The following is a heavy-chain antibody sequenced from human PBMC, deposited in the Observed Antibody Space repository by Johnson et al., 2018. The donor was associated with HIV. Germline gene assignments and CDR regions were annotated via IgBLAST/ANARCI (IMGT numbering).Heavy chain of an antibody. V-gene: IGHV3-30-3*01. J-gene: IGHJ3*02. Sequence: QVQLVESGGGVVQPGRSLRLSCAVSGFTFSKYAIHWVRQAPGKGPEWVARISDDGNNKFYADSVKGRFSISRDNSKNTLSLQMNSLRAEDTAVYYCARGYYYDSSGSDYAFDIWGQGTMVTVSS. D-gene: IGHD3-22*01. CDR2: ISDDGNNK. CDR1: GFTFSKYA. CDR3: ARGYYYDSSGSDYAFDI.